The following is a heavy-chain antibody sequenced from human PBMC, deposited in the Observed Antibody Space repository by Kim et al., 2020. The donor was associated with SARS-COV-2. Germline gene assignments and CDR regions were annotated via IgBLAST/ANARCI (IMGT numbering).Heavy chain of an antibody. V-gene: IGHV4-34*01. Sequence: SETLSLTCAVFGGSFGGYFWNWVRQTPDKGLEWIGEINYSGIADYNPSLKSRVRISVDTSKNQFSLTVNSVTAADTGVYYCARGVTVGGVLDSWGRGNLVTVSS. D-gene: IGHD2-21*02. CDR2: INYSGIA. CDR1: GGSFGGYF. J-gene: IGHJ4*02. CDR3: ARGVTVGGVLDS.